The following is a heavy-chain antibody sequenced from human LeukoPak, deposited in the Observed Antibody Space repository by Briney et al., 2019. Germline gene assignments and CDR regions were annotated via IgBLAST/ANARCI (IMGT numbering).Heavy chain of an antibody. D-gene: IGHD2-15*01. CDR2: ISSSGSTI. J-gene: IGHJ6*03. Sequence: PGGSLRLSCAASGFTFSSYEMNWVRQAPGKGLEWVSYISSSGSTIYYADSVKGRFTISRDNAKNSLYLQMNSLRAEDTAVYYCAREETYGGNYYYYYMDVWGKETTVTVSS. CDR1: GFTFSSYE. CDR3: AREETYGGNYYYYYMDV. V-gene: IGHV3-48*03.